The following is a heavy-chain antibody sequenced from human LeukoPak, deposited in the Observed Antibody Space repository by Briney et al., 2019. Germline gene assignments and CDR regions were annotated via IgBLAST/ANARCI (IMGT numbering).Heavy chain of an antibody. D-gene: IGHD6-19*01. CDR1: GYTFTGYY. CDR3: AIGTKRGYSSAYFDY. J-gene: IGHJ4*02. CDR2: INPNSGGT. V-gene: IGHV1-2*02. Sequence: ASVKVSCKASGYTFTGYYMHWVRQAPGQGLEWMGWINPNSGGTNYAQKFQGRVTMTRDTSISTAYMELSRLRSDDTAVYYCAIGTKRGYSSAYFDYLGQGTLVTVSS.